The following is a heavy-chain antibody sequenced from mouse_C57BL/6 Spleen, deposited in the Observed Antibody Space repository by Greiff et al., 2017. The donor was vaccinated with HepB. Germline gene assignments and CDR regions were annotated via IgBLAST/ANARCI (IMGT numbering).Heavy chain of an antibody. CDR2: INPGSGGT. CDR3: ARRGYGYDTLFDY. Sequence: VQLQQSGAELVRPGTSVKVSCKASGYAFTNYLIEWVKQRPGQGLEWIGVINPGSGGTNYNEKFKGKATLTADKSSSTAYMQLSSLTSEDSAVYFCARRGYGYDTLFDYWGQGTTLTVSS. J-gene: IGHJ2*01. CDR1: GYAFTNYL. V-gene: IGHV1-54*01. D-gene: IGHD2-2*01.